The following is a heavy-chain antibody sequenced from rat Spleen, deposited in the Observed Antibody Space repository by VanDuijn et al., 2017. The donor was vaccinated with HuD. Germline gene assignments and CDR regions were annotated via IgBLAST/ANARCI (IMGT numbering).Heavy chain of an antibody. CDR1: GFTFSSYW. CDR2: IDDEGSRT. Sequence: EVQLVESGGGLVQPGSSLKLSCVASGFTFSSYWMYWVRQAPGKGLEWVATIDDEGSRTFYRDSVKGRFTISRDNAKSTQYLQMDSLRSEDTATYYCAKGDYFDYWGQGVMVTVSS. J-gene: IGHJ2*01. CDR3: AKGDYFDY. V-gene: IGHV5-58*01.